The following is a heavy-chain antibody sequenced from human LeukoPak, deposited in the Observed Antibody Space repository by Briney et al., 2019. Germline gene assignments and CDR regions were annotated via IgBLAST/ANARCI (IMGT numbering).Heavy chain of an antibody. CDR1: GFTFSSYS. J-gene: IGHJ3*02. D-gene: IGHD3-22*01. CDR3: ASPDTNYFDSSGSALANSGAFDI. V-gene: IGHV3-48*02. CDR2: IGSSGSPI. Sequence: GGSLRLSCAASGFTFSSYSMNWVRQAPGKGLEWLSYIGSSGSPIYYADSVKGRFTISRDNANSLLYLQMNKLTDEDTAVYYCASPDTNYFDSSGSALANSGAFDIWGQGTMVTVSS.